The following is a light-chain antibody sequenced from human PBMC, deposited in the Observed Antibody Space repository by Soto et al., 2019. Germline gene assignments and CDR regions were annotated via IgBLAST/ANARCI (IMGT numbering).Light chain of an antibody. J-gene: IGKJ2*01. CDR2: TVS. Sequence: DIQMTQSPSSLSASVGDRVTITCRASQGIRNDLAWYQQKPGKAPKRLIYTVSNLQSGAPSRFSGSGSGTEFTLTISSLQPEDFATYYCLQHNNYPYTFGQGTKLEIK. CDR3: LQHNNYPYT. CDR1: QGIRND. V-gene: IGKV1-17*01.